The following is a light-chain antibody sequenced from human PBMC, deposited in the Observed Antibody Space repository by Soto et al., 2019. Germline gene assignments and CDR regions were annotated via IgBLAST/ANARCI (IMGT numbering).Light chain of an antibody. CDR3: QQSYSTPYT. CDR1: QSISSY. V-gene: IGKV1-39*01. Sequence: DIQMTQSPSSLSASVGDRVTITCRASQSISSYLNWYQQKPGKAPKLLIYAASSLQSGVPSRFSGSESGTDFTLTISSLQPEAFATYYCQQSYSTPYTFGQGTKLEIK. CDR2: AAS. J-gene: IGKJ2*01.